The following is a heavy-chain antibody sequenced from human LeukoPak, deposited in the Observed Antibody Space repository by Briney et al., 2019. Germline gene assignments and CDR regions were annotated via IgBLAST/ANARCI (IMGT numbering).Heavy chain of an antibody. J-gene: IGHJ4*02. CDR2: IWYDGSNK. V-gene: IGHV3-33*01. Sequence: GGSLRLSCAASGFTFSSYGMHWVRQAPGKGLEWVAVIWYDGSNKYYADSVKGRFTISRDNSKNTLYLQMNSLRAEDTAVYYCASCRQYCSSTSCNDPDLLTFDYWGQGTLVTVSS. CDR3: ASCRQYCSSTSCNDPDLLTFDY. D-gene: IGHD2-2*01. CDR1: GFTFSSYG.